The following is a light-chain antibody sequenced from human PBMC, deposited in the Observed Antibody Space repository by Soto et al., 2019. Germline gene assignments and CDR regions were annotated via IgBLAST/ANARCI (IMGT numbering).Light chain of an antibody. J-gene: IGKJ1*01. CDR3: QQYETFSGT. CDR2: DAS. V-gene: IGKV3-11*01. Sequence: EIVLTQSPATLSLSPGERATLSCRASQSVSNYLAWYQQKPGQAPRLLIYDASTRATGIPARFSGSGSGTKFTLTIASLQPDDFATYYCQQYETFSGTFGPGTKVDIK. CDR1: QSVSNY.